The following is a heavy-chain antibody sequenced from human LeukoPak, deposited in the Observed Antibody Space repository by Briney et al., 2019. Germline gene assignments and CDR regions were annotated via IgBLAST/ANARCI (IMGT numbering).Heavy chain of an antibody. J-gene: IGHJ4*02. CDR2: ISVSGGST. CDR3: AKDSGYCDTTSCRLAN. Sequence: GGSLRLSCAASGFTFSSYAMSCVRQAPGKGLEWVSAISVSGGSTYYADSVKGRFTISRGNSKNTLYLQMNSLRIEDTAVYYCAKDSGYCDTTSCRLANWGQGTLVTVSS. D-gene: IGHD2-2*01. V-gene: IGHV3-23*01. CDR1: GFTFSSYA.